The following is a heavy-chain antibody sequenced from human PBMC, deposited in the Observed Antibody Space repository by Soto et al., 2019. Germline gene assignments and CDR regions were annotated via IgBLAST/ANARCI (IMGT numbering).Heavy chain of an antibody. Sequence: QVQLVESGGGVVQPGRSLRLSCAASGFTFSSYGMHWVRQAPGKGLEWVAVISYDGSNKYYADSVKGRFTISRDNSKNTLYLQMTSLRAEDTAVYYCAKDEGIDYSYYGMDVWGQETTVTVSS. CDR2: ISYDGSNK. CDR3: AKDEGIDYSYYGMDV. CDR1: GFTFSSYG. V-gene: IGHV3-30*18. J-gene: IGHJ6*02. D-gene: IGHD6-13*01.